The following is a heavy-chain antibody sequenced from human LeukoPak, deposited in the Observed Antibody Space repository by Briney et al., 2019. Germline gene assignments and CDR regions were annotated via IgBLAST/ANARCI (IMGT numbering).Heavy chain of an antibody. J-gene: IGHJ4*02. CDR3: ARDKPPPYYYDSSGIFDY. CDR2: IWYDGSNK. Sequence: GGSLRLSCAASGFTFSSYGMHWVRQAPGKGLEWVAVIWYDGSNKYYADSVKGRFTISRDNSKNPLYLQMNRLRDEDTAVYYCARDKPPPYYYDSSGIFDYWGQGTLVTVSS. D-gene: IGHD3-22*01. CDR1: GFTFSSYG. V-gene: IGHV3-33*01.